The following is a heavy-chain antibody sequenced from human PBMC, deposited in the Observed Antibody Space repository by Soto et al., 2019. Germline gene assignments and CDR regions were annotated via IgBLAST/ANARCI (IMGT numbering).Heavy chain of an antibody. D-gene: IGHD1-1*01. CDR1: GDSIIRSF. CDR3: ARGAGDFSGTDSCDI. V-gene: IGHV4-59*01. J-gene: IGHJ3*02. Sequence: QGQLQESGPRLVKSSETLSLVCSVSGDSIIRSFWGWIRQSPGKGLEYIGYISDSGVTDYEPSLKSRVTISVDTSKNQFSHKLTSVTAADTAMYYCARGAGDFSGTDSCDIWGQGTMVTVSS. CDR2: ISDSGVT.